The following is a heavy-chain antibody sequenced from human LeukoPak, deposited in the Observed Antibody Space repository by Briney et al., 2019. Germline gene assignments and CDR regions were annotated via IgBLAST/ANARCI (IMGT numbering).Heavy chain of an antibody. CDR1: GASVSSASY. Sequence: SETLSLTCTVSGASVSSASYWTWIRQPPGKGVKWIAHIYNGVNTNYNPSLKSRVTISVGTSKNQFSLRLNSVTAADTAVYYCARSRAFNSGAFDPWGQGSLVTVSS. CDR3: ARSRAFNSGAFDP. D-gene: IGHD1-26*01. V-gene: IGHV4-61*01. CDR2: IYNGVNT. J-gene: IGHJ5*02.